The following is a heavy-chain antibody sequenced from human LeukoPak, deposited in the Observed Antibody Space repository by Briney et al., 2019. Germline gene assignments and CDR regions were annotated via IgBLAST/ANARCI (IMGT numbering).Heavy chain of an antibody. V-gene: IGHV3-7*01. CDR3: ARDEVLMVYVY. J-gene: IGHJ4*02. D-gene: IGHD2-8*01. CDR1: GFTFSSYW. Sequence: PGGSLRLSCVASGFTFSSYWMSWVRQAPGKGLEWVANIKQDGSEKYYVDSVKGRFTISRDNAKNSLYLQMNSLRAEDTAVYYCARDEVLMVYVYWGQGTLVTVSS. CDR2: IKQDGSEK.